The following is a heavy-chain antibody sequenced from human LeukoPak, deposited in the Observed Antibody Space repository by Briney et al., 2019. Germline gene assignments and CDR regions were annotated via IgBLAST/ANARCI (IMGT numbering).Heavy chain of an antibody. V-gene: IGHV3-23*01. Sequence: GGSLRLSCAASGFTFSSYAMSWLRQAPGKGLEWVSAISGSGGSTYYVDSVKGRFTISRDNSKNTLYLQMNSLRAEDTAVYYCAKLSRATNNSGYESPFDYWGQGTLVTVSS. CDR2: ISGSGGST. CDR1: GFTFSSYA. D-gene: IGHD5-12*01. J-gene: IGHJ4*02. CDR3: AKLSRATNNSGYESPFDY.